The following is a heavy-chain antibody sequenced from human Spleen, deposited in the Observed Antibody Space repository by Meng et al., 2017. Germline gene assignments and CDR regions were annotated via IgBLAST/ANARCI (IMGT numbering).Heavy chain of an antibody. V-gene: IGHV4-34*01. CDR1: GGSFSGYY. Sequence: QVRLQQWGAGLLKPSETLSLTCAVYGGSFSGYYGSWIRQPPGKGLEWIGEINHSGSTNYNPSLKSRVTISVDTSKNQFSLKLSSVTAADTAVYYCARGQWLVPFDYWGQGTLVTVSS. CDR2: INHSGST. CDR3: ARGQWLVPFDY. D-gene: IGHD6-19*01. J-gene: IGHJ4*02.